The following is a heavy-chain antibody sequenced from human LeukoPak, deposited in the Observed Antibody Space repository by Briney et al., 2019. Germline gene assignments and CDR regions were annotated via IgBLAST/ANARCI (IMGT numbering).Heavy chain of an antibody. Sequence: SETLSLTCTVSGGSISSGSYYWGWIHQPPGKGLEWIGSIYYSGTTYYNPSLKSRVTISVDTSKNQFSLKLSSVTAADTALYYCARGRVTMIVVVNSYYYSMDVWGKGTTVTVSS. D-gene: IGHD3-22*01. CDR3: ARGRVTMIVVVNSYYYSMDV. CDR2: IYYSGTT. CDR1: GGSISSGSYY. V-gene: IGHV4-39*07. J-gene: IGHJ6*03.